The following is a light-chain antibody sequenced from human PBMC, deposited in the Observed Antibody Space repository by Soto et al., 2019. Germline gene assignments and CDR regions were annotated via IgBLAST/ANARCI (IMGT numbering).Light chain of an antibody. CDR2: KIS. V-gene: IGKV2-30*01. J-gene: IGKJ3*01. CDR3: MQGSRCPFT. Sequence: VAMTQSPLSLPVALGKPASISCSSSQSLVYSDGNTYLNWFQQRPGQAPRRLLYKISNRDSGGPDRLGGSRSGGDFTIKISSVEAADVGIYYCMQGSRCPFTFGPGTKVDIK. CDR1: QSLVYSDGNTY.